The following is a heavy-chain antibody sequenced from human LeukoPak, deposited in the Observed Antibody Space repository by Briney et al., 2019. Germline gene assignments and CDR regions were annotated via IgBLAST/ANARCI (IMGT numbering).Heavy chain of an antibody. Sequence: PGGSLRLSCAASGFTFSSYGMHWVRQAPGKGLEWVSSIYSAGATHYAESVKGRFTISRDNSKNTLYLQMNSLRAEDMAVYYCARIEWERLGRAFDIWGQGTMVTVSS. CDR1: GFTFSSYG. J-gene: IGHJ3*02. V-gene: IGHV3-53*01. CDR3: ARIEWERLGRAFDI. D-gene: IGHD1-26*01. CDR2: IYSAGAT.